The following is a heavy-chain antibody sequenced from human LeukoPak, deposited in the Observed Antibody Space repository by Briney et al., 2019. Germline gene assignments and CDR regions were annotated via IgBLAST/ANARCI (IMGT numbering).Heavy chain of an antibody. CDR2: TYCRSKWYN. CDR1: GDSVSSNSAA. D-gene: IGHD3-10*01. CDR3: AREIYGSGSYYNMFDY. V-gene: IGHV6-1*01. J-gene: IGHJ4*02. Sequence: SQTLSLTCAISGDSVSSNSAAWNWIRQSPSRGLEWLGRTYCRSKWYNDYAVSVKSRITINPDTSKNQFSLQLNSVTPEDTAVYYCAREIYGSGSYYNMFDYWGQGTLVTVSS.